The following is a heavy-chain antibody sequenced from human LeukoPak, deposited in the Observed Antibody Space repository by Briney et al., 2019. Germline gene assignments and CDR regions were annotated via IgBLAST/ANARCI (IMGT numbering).Heavy chain of an antibody. CDR1: GFAFSSYA. V-gene: IGHV3-23*01. CDR3: AKDSPTYYYDSSGYLFDY. J-gene: IGHJ4*02. D-gene: IGHD3-22*01. CDR2: ISGSGGST. Sequence: GGSLRLSCAASGFAFSSYAMSWVRQAPGKGLEWVSAISGSGGSTYYADSVKGWFTISRDNSKNTLYLQMNSLRAEDTAVYYCAKDSPTYYYDSSGYLFDYWGQGTLVTVSS.